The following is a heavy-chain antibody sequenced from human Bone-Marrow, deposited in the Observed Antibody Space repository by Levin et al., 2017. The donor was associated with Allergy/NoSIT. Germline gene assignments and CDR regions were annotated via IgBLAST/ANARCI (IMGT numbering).Heavy chain of an antibody. Sequence: PWASVKVSCKASGYSFTNYGISWVRQAPGQGFEWMGWINVENGNTNYGQKFQGRVSMTTDTSTSTVYMELRSLRSDDTAVYYCARVARDAFGVVVEYYHYMDVWGKGTTVTVS. J-gene: IGHJ6*03. CDR1: GYSFTNYG. CDR2: INVENGNT. V-gene: IGHV1-18*01. CDR3: ARVARDAFGVVVEYYHYMDV. D-gene: IGHD3-3*01.